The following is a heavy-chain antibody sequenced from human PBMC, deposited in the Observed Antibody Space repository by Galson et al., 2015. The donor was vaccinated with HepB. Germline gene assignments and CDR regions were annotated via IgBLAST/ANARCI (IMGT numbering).Heavy chain of an antibody. CDR1: GFTFSYYS. V-gene: IGHV3-21*01. CDR2: ISSDSSHI. CDR3: VRDYGSADF. D-gene: IGHD3-10*01. J-gene: IGHJ4*02. Sequence: SLRLSCAASGFTFSYYSMSWVRQAPGKGLQWVSSISSDSSHIYYAASVKSRFTISRDNAKNSLYLQMNSLSAEDTAVYYCVRDYGSADFWGQGTLVTVSS.